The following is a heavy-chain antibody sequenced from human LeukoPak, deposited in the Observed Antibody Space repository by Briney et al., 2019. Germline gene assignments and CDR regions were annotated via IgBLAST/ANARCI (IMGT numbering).Heavy chain of an antibody. V-gene: IGHV3-23*01. CDR2: ISGSGGNT. D-gene: IGHD3-22*01. CDR3: ATVHYDSSGNNWFDP. CDR1: GGSISSYY. J-gene: IGHJ5*02. Sequence: ETLSLTCTVSGGSISSYYWSWVRQAPGKGLEWVSAISGSGGNTYYADSVKGRFTISRDNSKNTLYLQMNSLRAEDTAVYYCATVHYDSSGNNWFDPWGQGTLVTVSS.